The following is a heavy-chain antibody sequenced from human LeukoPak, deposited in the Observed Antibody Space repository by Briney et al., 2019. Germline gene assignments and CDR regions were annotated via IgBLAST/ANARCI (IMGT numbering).Heavy chain of an antibody. Sequence: ASVKVSCKASGYTFTSYGLTWVRQAPGQGLEWMGWISAYNGNTNYAQNLQDRVTMTTDTSTSTAYMELRGLRSDDTAVYYCARDMGYCSSTSCSKLHYWGQGTLVTVSS. V-gene: IGHV1-18*04. CDR2: ISAYNGNT. CDR1: GYTFTSYG. CDR3: ARDMGYCSSTSCSKLHY. J-gene: IGHJ4*02. D-gene: IGHD2-2*01.